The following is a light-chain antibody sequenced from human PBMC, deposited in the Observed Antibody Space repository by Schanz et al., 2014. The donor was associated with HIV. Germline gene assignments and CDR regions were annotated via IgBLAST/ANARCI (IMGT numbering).Light chain of an antibody. CDR2: DVT. J-gene: IGLJ3*02. V-gene: IGLV2-14*03. CDR3: GSYTSSNTPWM. CDR1: SRDGGGYDF. Sequence: SALTQPASVSGSPGQSITISCTGTSRDGGGYDFAPWYQQHPGKAPKLMIYDVTNRPSGVSSRFSASKSGNTASLTISGLQAEDEADYYCGSYTSSNTPWMFGGGTKLTVL.